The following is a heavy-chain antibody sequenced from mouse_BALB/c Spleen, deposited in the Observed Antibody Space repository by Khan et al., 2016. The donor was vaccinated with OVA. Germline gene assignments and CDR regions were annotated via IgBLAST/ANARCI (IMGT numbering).Heavy chain of an antibody. D-gene: IGHD2-1*01. CDR1: GYTFTNYG. CDR2: INTYTGEP. J-gene: IGHJ3*01. Sequence: QIQLVQSGPELKKPGETVKISCKASGYTFTNYGMNWVKQAPGKGLKWMGWINTYTGEPTYADDFKGRFAFSLETSASTTYLQINNLKNEETATYCCARSNGNYWFAYWGQGTLVTVSA. CDR3: ARSNGNYWFAY. V-gene: IGHV9-3-1*01.